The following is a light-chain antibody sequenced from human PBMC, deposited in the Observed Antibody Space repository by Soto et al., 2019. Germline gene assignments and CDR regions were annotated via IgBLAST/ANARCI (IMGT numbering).Light chain of an antibody. CDR2: GNS. J-gene: IGLJ1*01. CDR1: SSNIGAGYD. V-gene: IGLV1-40*01. Sequence: QSVLTQPPSVSGAPGQRVTISCTGSSSNIGAGYDVHWYQQLPGTAPKLLIYGNSNRPSGVPDRFSGSKSGTSASLAITWLQADDEADYYCQSYDSSLSGYVFGTGTKVPVL. CDR3: QSYDSSLSGYV.